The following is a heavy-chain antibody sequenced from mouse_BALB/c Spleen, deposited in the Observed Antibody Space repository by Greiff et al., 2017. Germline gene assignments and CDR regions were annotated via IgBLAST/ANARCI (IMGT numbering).Heavy chain of an antibody. D-gene: IGHD4-1*01. J-gene: IGHJ4*01. CDR1: GYTFTSYW. CDR3: ARRLGRGDYAMDY. CDR2: INPSTGYT. V-gene: IGHV1-7*01. Sequence: VQLQQSGAELAKPGASVKMSCKASGYTFTSYWMHWVKQRPGQGLEWIGYINPSTGYTEYNQKFKDKATLTADKSSSTAYMQLSSLTSEDSAVYYCARRLGRGDYAMDYWGQGTSVTVSS.